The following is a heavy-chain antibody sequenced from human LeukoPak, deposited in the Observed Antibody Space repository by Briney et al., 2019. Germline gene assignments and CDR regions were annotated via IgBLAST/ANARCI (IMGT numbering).Heavy chain of an antibody. CDR2: ISAYNGNT. J-gene: IGHJ4*02. CDR1: GYTFTSYG. CDR3: ARAIVECSGGSCYSYYFDY. V-gene: IGHV1-18*01. Sequence: ASVKVSCKDSGYTFTSYGISWVRQAPGQGLECMGWISAYNGNTNYAQKLQGRATMTTDTSTSTAYMELRSLRSDDTAVYYCARAIVECSGGSCYSYYFDYWGQGTLVTVSS. D-gene: IGHD2-15*01.